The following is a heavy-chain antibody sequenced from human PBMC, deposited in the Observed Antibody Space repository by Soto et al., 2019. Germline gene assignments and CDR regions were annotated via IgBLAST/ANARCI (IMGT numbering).Heavy chain of an antibody. V-gene: IGHV1-69*02. CDR1: GGTFSSYT. Sequence: GASVKVSCKASGGTFSSYTISWVRQAPGQGLEWMGRIIPILGIANYAQKFQGRVTITADKSTSTAYMELSSLRSEDTAVYYCARSVDIVATRYYYYYYGMDVWGQGTTVTVSS. J-gene: IGHJ6*02. D-gene: IGHD5-12*01. CDR2: IIPILGIA. CDR3: ARSVDIVATRYYYYYYGMDV.